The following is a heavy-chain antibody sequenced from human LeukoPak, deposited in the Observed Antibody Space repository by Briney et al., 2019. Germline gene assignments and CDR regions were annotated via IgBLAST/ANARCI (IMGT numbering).Heavy chain of an antibody. V-gene: IGHV3-23*01. CDR3: AREASYYDSSGSEYYFDY. D-gene: IGHD3-22*01. CDR2: ISGSGGST. CDR1: GFTFSSYA. J-gene: IGHJ4*02. Sequence: GGSLRLSCAASGFTFSSYAMSWVRQAPGKGLEWVSAISGSGGSTYYADSVKGRFTISRDNAKNSLYLQMNSLRAEDTAVYYCAREASYYDSSGSEYYFDYWGQGTLVTVSS.